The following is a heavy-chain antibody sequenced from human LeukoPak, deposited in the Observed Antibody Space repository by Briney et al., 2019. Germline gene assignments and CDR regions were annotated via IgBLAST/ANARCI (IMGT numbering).Heavy chain of an antibody. CDR3: ARVLGDTAMVTD. D-gene: IGHD5-18*01. V-gene: IGHV4-34*01. CDR2: INHSGST. CDR1: GGSFSGYY. J-gene: IGHJ4*02. Sequence: SETLSLTCAVYGGSFSGYYWSWIRQPPGKGLEWIGEINHSGSTNYNPSLKSRVTISVDTSKNQFSLKLSSVTAADTAVCYCARVLGDTAMVTDWGQGTLVTVSS.